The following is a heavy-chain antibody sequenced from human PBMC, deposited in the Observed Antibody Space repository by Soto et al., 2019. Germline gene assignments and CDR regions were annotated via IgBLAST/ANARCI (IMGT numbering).Heavy chain of an antibody. CDR2: ISSIGST. D-gene: IGHD3-9*01. J-gene: IGHJ6*02. V-gene: IGHV4-30-4*01. Sequence: SLSRTCTGSGGSISSGDYFWSWIRQSPGKGLEWIGYISSIGSTYYNPSLKSRVSVSRDTSKNKFSLKLRSVTTTDTAVYYCARGLVIRPYYYHGMDVWGQGTTVPVSS. CDR3: ARGLVIRPYYYHGMDV. CDR1: GGSISSGDYF.